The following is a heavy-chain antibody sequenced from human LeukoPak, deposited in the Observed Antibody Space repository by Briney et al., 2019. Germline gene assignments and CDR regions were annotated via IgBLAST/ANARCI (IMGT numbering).Heavy chain of an antibody. CDR3: AKDIGGRLGYFDY. CDR1: GFTFDDYA. D-gene: IGHD4-23*01. J-gene: IGHJ4*02. CDR2: ISWNSGSI. Sequence: GGSLRLSCAASGFTFDDYAMHWVRQAPGKGLEWVSGISWNSGSIGYADSVKGRFTISRDNAKNSLYLQMNGLRAEDTALYYCAKDIGGRLGYFDYWGQGTLVTVSS. V-gene: IGHV3-9*01.